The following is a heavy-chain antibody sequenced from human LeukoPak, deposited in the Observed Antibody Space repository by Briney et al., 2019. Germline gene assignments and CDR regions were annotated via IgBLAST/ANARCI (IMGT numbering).Heavy chain of an antibody. V-gene: IGHV1-2*02. D-gene: IGHD2-2*01. CDR1: GYTFSAYY. CDR2: INSNSGGT. Sequence: ASVKVSCKASGYTFSAYYLHWVRQAPGQGLEWMGWINSNSGGTRYAQKFQGRVTMTRDTSISTAYLEVSRLTSGDTAVYYCARYRPAVDYFDYWGQGILVTVSS. J-gene: IGHJ4*02. CDR3: ARYRPAVDYFDY.